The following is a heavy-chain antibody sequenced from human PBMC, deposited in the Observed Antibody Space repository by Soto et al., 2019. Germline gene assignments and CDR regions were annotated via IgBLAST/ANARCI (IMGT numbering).Heavy chain of an antibody. Sequence: GGSLRLSCAASGFTFSSYGMHWVRQAPGKGLEWVAVIWYDGSNKYYADSVKGRFTISRDNSKNTLYLQMNSLRAEDTAVYYCASISDITGTIGFGYWGQGTLVTVSS. V-gene: IGHV3-33*01. CDR3: ASISDITGTIGFGY. CDR2: IWYDGSNK. CDR1: GFTFSSYG. J-gene: IGHJ4*02. D-gene: IGHD1-7*01.